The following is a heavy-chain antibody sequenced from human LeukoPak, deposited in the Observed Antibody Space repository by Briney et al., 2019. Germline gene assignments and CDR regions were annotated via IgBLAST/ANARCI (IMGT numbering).Heavy chain of an antibody. J-gene: IGHJ4*02. CDR2: ISGSGGST. V-gene: IGHV3-23*01. CDR3: AKGRSRLYGSGSFEY. CDR1: GFTFSSYA. D-gene: IGHD3-10*01. Sequence: GGSLRLSCAASGFTFSSYAMSWVRQAPGKGLEWVSAISGSGGSTYYADSVKGRFTISRDNSKNTLYLQMNSLRDEDTAVYYCAKGRSRLYGSGSFEYWGQGNLVTVSS.